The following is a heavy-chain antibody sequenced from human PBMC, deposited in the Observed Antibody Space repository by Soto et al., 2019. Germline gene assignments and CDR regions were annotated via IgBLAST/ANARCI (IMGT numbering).Heavy chain of an antibody. CDR3: ARTFDDYGMDV. D-gene: IGHD3-9*01. V-gene: IGHV4-38-2*01. CDR1: GYSIASGYY. CDR2: IYHAGSV. J-gene: IGHJ6*02. Sequence: PSETLSLTCAVSGYSIASGYYWAWIRQSPGKGLEWIGSIYHAGSVYYNPSLNSRVAVSLDTSKNHFSLKLTAVTAADTAVYYCARTFDDYGMDVWGQGTTVTVSS.